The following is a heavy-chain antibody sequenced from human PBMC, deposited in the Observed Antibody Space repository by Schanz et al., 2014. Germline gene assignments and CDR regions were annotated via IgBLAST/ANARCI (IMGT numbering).Heavy chain of an antibody. CDR1: GFNFKAYA. D-gene: IGHD3-16*01. CDR3: AKDLYNYGIFDS. J-gene: IGHJ5*01. CDR2: ISSSSSYT. Sequence: AQLLESGGGLVQPGGSLRLSCAASGFNFKAYAMSWVRQAPGKGLEWVSYISSSSSYTNYADSVKGRFTISRDNAKNSLYLQMNSLRAEDTAVYYCAKDLYNYGIFDSWGQGTLITVSS. V-gene: IGHV3-11*05.